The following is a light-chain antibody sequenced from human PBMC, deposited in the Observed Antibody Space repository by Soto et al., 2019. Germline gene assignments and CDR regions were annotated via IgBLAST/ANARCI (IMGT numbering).Light chain of an antibody. CDR2: EGS. CDR1: SSDVGSYNL. CDR3: CSYAGSGTLCG. V-gene: IGLV2-23*01. Sequence: QSVLTQPASVSGSPGQSITISCTGTSSDVGSYNLVSWYQQHPGKAPKLMIYEGSKRPSGVSNRFSGSKSGNTASLTISGLQAEDEADYYCCSYAGSGTLCGFGGGTKLTVL. J-gene: IGLJ2*01.